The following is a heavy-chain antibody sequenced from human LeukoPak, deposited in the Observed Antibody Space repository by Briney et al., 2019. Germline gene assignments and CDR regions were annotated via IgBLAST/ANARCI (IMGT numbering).Heavy chain of an antibody. CDR1: GGSISSSSYY. CDR3: ARHGSVTTFRGYAFDI. CDR2: IYYSGST. J-gene: IGHJ3*02. D-gene: IGHD3-16*01. Sequence: PSETLSLTCTVSGGSISSSSYYWGWIRQPQGKGLEWIGSIYYSGSTYYNPSLKSRVTISVDTSKNQFSLKLSSVTAADTAVYYCARHGSVTTFRGYAFDIWGQGTMVTVSS. V-gene: IGHV4-39*01.